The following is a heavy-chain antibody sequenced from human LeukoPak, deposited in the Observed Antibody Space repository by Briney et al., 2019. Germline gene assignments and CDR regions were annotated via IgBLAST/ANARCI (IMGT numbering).Heavy chain of an antibody. CDR1: GYTLTELS. CDR2: FDPEDGET. D-gene: IGHD2-15*01. Sequence: ASVKVSCKVSGYTLTELSMHWVRQAPGKGLEWMGGFDPEDGETIYAQKFQGRVTMTEDTSTDTAYMELSSLRSEDTAVYYCATAIYCSGGSCYPTFDYWGQGTLVTVSS. CDR3: ATAIYCSGGSCYPTFDY. J-gene: IGHJ4*02. V-gene: IGHV1-24*01.